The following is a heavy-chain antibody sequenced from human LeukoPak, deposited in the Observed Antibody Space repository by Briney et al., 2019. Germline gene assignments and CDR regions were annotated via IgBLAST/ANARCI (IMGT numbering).Heavy chain of an antibody. Sequence: PGGSLRLSCAASGFTFSNYWMSWVRQAPGKGLEWVANIKQDGSEKYYVDSVKGRFIISRDNAKNSLYLQMNSLRVEDTAVYYCVQGWRDNWGQGTLVTVSS. CDR3: VQGWRDN. CDR2: IKQDGSEK. J-gene: IGHJ4*02. V-gene: IGHV3-7*01. D-gene: IGHD2-15*01. CDR1: GFTFSNYW.